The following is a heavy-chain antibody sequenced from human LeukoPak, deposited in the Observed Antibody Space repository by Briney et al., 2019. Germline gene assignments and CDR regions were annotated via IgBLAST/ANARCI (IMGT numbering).Heavy chain of an antibody. V-gene: IGHV4-34*01. J-gene: IGHJ4*02. CDR2: INHSGST. Sequence: PSETLSLTCAVYGGSFSGYYWSWIRQPPGKGLEWIGEINHSGSTNYNPSLKSRVTISVDTSKNQFSLKLSSVTAADTAVYYCARLRERWLQVDYWGQGTLVTVSS. D-gene: IGHD5-24*01. CDR1: GGSFSGYY. CDR3: ARLRERWLQVDY.